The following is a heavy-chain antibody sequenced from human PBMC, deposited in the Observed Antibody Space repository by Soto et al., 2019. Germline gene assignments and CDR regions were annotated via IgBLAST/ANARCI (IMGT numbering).Heavy chain of an antibody. V-gene: IGHV4-39*01. CDR2: IYYSGST. CDR3: ARPRSDFWFDP. Sequence: QLQLQESGPGLVKPSETLSLTCTVSGGSISSSSYFWGWIRQPPGKGLEWIGSIYYSGSTYYNPSIQRRVTVSVDTSKTQSSLKLSSVTAADTAVYYCARPRSDFWFDPWGQGTLVTVSS. J-gene: IGHJ5*02. CDR1: GGSISSSSYF. D-gene: IGHD2-15*01.